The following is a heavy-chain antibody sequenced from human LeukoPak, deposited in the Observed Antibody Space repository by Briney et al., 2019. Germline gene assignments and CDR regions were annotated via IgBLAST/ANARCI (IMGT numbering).Heavy chain of an antibody. CDR1: GGTFSSYA. J-gene: IGHJ4*02. Sequence: SVKVSCKASGGTFSSYAISWVRQAPGQGLEWMGGIIPIFGTANYAQKFQGRVTITADESTSTAYLQWSSLKASDTAMYYCARRLDYGGNIIDYWGQGTLVTVSS. V-gene: IGHV1-69*01. CDR3: ARRLDYGGNIIDY. D-gene: IGHD4-23*01. CDR2: IIPIFGTA.